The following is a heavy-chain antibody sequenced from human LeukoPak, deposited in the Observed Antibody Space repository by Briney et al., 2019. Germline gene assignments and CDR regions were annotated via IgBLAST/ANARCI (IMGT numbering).Heavy chain of an antibody. V-gene: IGHV3-9*02. CDR1: GFTSDDYA. CDR3: AKDMRSPDTAMVFYDMDV. Sequence: GGSLRLSCAASGFTSDDYAMHWVRHAPGEGLEGGSGISWNSGSIGYADSVKGRFTISRDNAKNSLYLQMNSLRAEDTALYYCAKDMRSPDTAMVFYDMDVWGQGTTVTVSS. J-gene: IGHJ6*02. D-gene: IGHD5-18*01. CDR2: ISWNSGSI.